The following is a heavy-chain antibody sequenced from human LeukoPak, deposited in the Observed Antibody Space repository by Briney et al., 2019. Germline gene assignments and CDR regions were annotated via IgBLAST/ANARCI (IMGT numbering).Heavy chain of an antibody. J-gene: IGHJ4*02. Sequence: SETLSLTCAVYGGSCDDYYCSWIRQPPGKRLEWIGEIHPHGIFYYNSSLTSRVTISIDTSKSQFSLRLTSVTAADTAFYYCARGRDRSKAGDHWGQGSLVTVSS. CDR1: GGSCDDYY. CDR3: ARGRDRSKAGDH. CDR2: IHPHGIF. V-gene: IGHV4-34*01. D-gene: IGHD5-24*01.